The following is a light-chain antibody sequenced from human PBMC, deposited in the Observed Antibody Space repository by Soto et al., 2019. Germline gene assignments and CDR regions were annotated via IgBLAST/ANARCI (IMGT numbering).Light chain of an antibody. CDR2: DAS. Sequence: DIQMTQSPSPLSASVGDRVTITCRASQSMNDWLAWYQQKPEKPPKVLIYDASSLQSGVPSRFSGSGSGTEFTLTIGSLQPDDVATYYCLRYNAFSQTLGQGTKVEI. CDR3: LRYNAFSQT. J-gene: IGKJ1*01. V-gene: IGKV1-5*01. CDR1: QSMNDW.